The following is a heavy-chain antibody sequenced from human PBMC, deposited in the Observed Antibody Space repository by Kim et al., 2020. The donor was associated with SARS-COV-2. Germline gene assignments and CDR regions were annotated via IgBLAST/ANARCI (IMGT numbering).Heavy chain of an antibody. D-gene: IGHD4-17*01. Sequence: SETLSLTCAVSGGSISSSNWWSWVRQPPGKGLEWIGEIYHSGSTNYNPSLKSRVTISVDKSKNQFSLKLSSVTAADTAVYYCARVSDYGDYSSDYWGQGTLVTVSS. CDR1: GGSISSSNW. CDR3: ARVSDYGDYSSDY. J-gene: IGHJ4*02. V-gene: IGHV4-4*02. CDR2: IYHSGST.